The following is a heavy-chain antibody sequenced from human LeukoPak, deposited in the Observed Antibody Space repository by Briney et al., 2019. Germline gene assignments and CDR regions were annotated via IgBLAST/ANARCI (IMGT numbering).Heavy chain of an antibody. D-gene: IGHD4-23*01. J-gene: IGHJ4*02. CDR1: GGSISSSNYY. CDR3: ATSTTVALFDF. V-gene: IGHV4-39*07. Sequence: ASETLSLTCTVSGGSISSSNYYWGWIRQPPGKGLEWIGSIYYSGSTYYNPSLKSRVTISVDTSKNQFSLKLSSVTAADTALYYCATSTTVALFDFWGQGTQVTVSS. CDR2: IYYSGST.